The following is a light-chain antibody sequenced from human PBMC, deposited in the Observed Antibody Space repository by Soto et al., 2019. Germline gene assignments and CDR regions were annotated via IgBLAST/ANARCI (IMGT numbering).Light chain of an antibody. J-gene: IGKJ1*01. Sequence: EIVLTQSPGTLSLPPGERATPSCRASQTISNSYLAWYQHKSGQAPRLLISAASSRATGIPDRFSGSGSGTDFTLTISRLEPEDFAVYYCQQYVNTVRTFGQGTKVDIK. CDR2: AAS. V-gene: IGKV3-20*01. CDR1: QTISNSY. CDR3: QQYVNTVRT.